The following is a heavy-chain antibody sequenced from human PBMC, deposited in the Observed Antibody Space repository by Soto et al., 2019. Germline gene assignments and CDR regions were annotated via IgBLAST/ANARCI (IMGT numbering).Heavy chain of an antibody. Sequence: PSETLSLTCTVSGGSISSSSYYWGWIRQPPGKGLEWIGSIYYSGSTYYNPSLKSRVTISVDTSKNQFSLKLSSVTAADTAVYYCARHAVHSSGFTGYWGQGTLVTVS. J-gene: IGHJ4*02. CDR1: GGSISSSSYY. CDR3: ARHAVHSSGFTGY. CDR2: IYYSGST. V-gene: IGHV4-39*01. D-gene: IGHD6-19*01.